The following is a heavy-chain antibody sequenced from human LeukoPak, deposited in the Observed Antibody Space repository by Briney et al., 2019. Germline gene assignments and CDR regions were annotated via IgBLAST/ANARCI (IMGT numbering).Heavy chain of an antibody. V-gene: IGHV4-4*07. J-gene: IGHJ4*02. D-gene: IGHD5-18*01. CDR2: LSTSGTT. CDR1: GGSISSYY. Sequence: SETLSLTCTFSGGSISSYYWSWIRQPAGKGLEWIGRLSTSGTTNYNPSLKSRVTMSVDTSKNQFSLKLSSVTAADTAVYYCARSPGYSYGYAFDCWGQGTLVTVSS. CDR3: ARSPGYSYGYAFDC.